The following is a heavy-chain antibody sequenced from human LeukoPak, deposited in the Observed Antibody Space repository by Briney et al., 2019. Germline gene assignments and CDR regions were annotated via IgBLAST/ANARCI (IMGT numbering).Heavy chain of an antibody. CDR1: GFTFSSYS. D-gene: IGHD3-9*01. CDR3: ASKVKYYDILTGPLS. V-gene: IGHV3-21*01. CDR2: ISSSSSYI. J-gene: IGHJ4*02. Sequence: GGSLRLSCAASGFTFSSYSMNWVRQAPGKGLEWVSSISSSSSYIYYADSVKGRFTISRDNAKNSLYLQMNSLRAEDTAVYYCASKVKYYDILTGPLSWGQGTLVTVSS.